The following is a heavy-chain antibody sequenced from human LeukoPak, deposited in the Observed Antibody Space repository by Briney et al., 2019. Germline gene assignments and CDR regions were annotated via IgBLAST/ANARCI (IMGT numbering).Heavy chain of an antibody. V-gene: IGHV7-4-1*02. CDR3: ARSLPIAVAGGGDY. CDR2: INTNTGNP. J-gene: IGHJ4*02. D-gene: IGHD6-19*01. Sequence: WINTNTGNPTYAQGFTGRFVFSLDTSVSTAYLQISSLKAEDTAVYYCARSLPIAVAGGGDYWGQGTLVTVSS.